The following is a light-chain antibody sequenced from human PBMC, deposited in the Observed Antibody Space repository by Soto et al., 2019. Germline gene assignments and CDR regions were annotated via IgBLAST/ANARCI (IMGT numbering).Light chain of an antibody. CDR1: QSVSSY. V-gene: IGKV3-11*01. Sequence: EIVLTQSPATLSLSPGERATLSCRASQSVSSYLVWYQQKPGQAPRLLIYDASNRATGIPARFSGSGSGTDFTLTISSLEPQDFAVYYCQQRSNWPLTFGGETKVAIK. CDR3: QQRSNWPLT. J-gene: IGKJ4*01. CDR2: DAS.